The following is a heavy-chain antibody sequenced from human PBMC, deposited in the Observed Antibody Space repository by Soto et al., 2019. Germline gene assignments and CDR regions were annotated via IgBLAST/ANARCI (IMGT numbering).Heavy chain of an antibody. CDR2: ISYDGSKK. J-gene: IGHJ4*02. Sequence: QVQLVESGGGVVQPGRSLRLSCAASGFTFSSYAMHWVRQAPGKGLEWVAVISYDGSKKYYADSVKGRFTISRDNSKNTLYLQMNSLRAEDTAVYYCARDPSYYGSGSYYNTPYYFDYWGQGTLVTVSS. CDR3: ARDPSYYGSGSYYNTPYYFDY. D-gene: IGHD3-10*01. V-gene: IGHV3-30-3*01. CDR1: GFTFSSYA.